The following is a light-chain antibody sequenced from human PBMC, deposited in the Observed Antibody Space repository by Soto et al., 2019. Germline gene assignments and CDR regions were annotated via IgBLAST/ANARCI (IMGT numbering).Light chain of an antibody. CDR2: GAS. CDR3: QQYNNWPPIT. CDR1: QSVSGN. Sequence: EIVMRQSPATLSVSPGERATLSCRASQSVSGNLAWYQQRPGQAPRLLIYGASTRATGIPARFSGSGSGTEFTLTISSLHSEDFAVYYCQQYNNWPPITFGGGTKVEIK. V-gene: IGKV3-15*01. J-gene: IGKJ4*01.